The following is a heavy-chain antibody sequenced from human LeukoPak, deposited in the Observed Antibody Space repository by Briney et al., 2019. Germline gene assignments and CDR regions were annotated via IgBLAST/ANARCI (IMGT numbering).Heavy chain of an antibody. CDR3: AKGGGTAWDY. V-gene: IGHV3-23*01. J-gene: IGHJ4*02. D-gene: IGHD2-21*02. CDR1: GFTFSNYA. Sequence: AGGFLRLSCAASGFTFSNYAMSWVRQAPGKGLEWVSDISGSGGSTYYADSVKGRFTISRDNSKNTLYLQMNSLRAEDTALYYCAKGGGTAWDYWGQGTLVTVSS. CDR2: ISGSGGST.